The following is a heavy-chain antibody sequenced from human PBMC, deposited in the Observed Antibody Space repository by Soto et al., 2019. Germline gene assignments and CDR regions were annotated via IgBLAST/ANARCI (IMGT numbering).Heavy chain of an antibody. CDR3: ARDGVVAAPDWLDP. D-gene: IGHD2-15*01. CDR1: GFTFSSYW. J-gene: IGHJ5*02. V-gene: IGHV3-7*03. CDR2: IKQDGSEK. Sequence: GGSLRLSCAASGFTFSSYWMSWVRQAPGKGLEWVANIKQDGSEKYYVDSVKGRFTISRDNAKNSLYLQMNSLRAEDTAVYYCARDGVVAAPDWLDPWGQGTLVTVSS.